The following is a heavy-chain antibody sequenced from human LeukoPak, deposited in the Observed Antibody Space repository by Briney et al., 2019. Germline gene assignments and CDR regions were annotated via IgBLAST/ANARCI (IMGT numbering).Heavy chain of an antibody. V-gene: IGHV4-61*08. D-gene: IGHD6-19*01. CDR1: GGSVYTSDYY. CDR2: IFYTGKT. CDR3: ARNSRDGSGWDYFDS. J-gene: IGHJ4*02. Sequence: SETLSLTCTVSGGSVYTSDYYWGWVRQPPGKGPEWIGDIFYTGKTNYNPSLKSRVTISVDTSKNQFSLKLSSVTAADTAVYYCARNSRDGSGWDYFDSWGQGTLVTVSS.